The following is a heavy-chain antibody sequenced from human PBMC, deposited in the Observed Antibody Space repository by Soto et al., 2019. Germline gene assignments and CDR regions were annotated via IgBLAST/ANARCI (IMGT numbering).Heavy chain of an antibody. D-gene: IGHD3-22*01. Sequence: RLSCAASGFTFSSYAMHWVRQAPGKGLEWVAVISYDGSNKYYADSVKGRFTISRDNSKNTLYLQMNSLRAEDTAVYYCATTHPDSSGAFDIWGQGTMVTVSS. CDR2: ISYDGSNK. CDR1: GFTFSSYA. J-gene: IGHJ3*02. CDR3: ATTHPDSSGAFDI. V-gene: IGHV3-30-3*01.